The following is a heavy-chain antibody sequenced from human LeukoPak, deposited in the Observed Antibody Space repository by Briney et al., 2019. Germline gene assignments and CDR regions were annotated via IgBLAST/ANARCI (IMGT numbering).Heavy chain of an antibody. J-gene: IGHJ4*02. V-gene: IGHV4-34*01. Sequence: PETLSLTCAVYGGSFSGYYWSWIRQPPGKGLEWIGEINHSGSTNYNPSLKSRVTISVDTSKNQFSLKLSSVTAADTAVYYCAMPSYYYDSSGYYPHLDYWGQGTLVTVSS. CDR3: AMPSYYYDSSGYYPHLDY. CDR2: INHSGST. D-gene: IGHD3-22*01. CDR1: GGSFSGYY.